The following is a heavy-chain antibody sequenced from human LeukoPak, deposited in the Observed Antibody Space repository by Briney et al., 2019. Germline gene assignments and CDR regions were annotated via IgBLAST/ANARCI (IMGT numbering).Heavy chain of an antibody. CDR2: TSTSDNTL. V-gene: IGHV3-48*03. D-gene: IGHD1-26*01. Sequence: GGSLRLSCEVSGFTFSGYEMNGVRQAPGKGLEWVSCTSTSDNTLYYADSVKGRFTVSRDNARNSLYLQMNSLKTEDTAVYYCTGPTRSGSYEPNAFDIWGQGTMVTVSS. CDR1: GFTFSGYE. J-gene: IGHJ3*02. CDR3: TGPTRSGSYEPNAFDI.